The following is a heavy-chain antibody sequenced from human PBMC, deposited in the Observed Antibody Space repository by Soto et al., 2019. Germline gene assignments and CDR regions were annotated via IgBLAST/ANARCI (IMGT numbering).Heavy chain of an antibody. V-gene: IGHV4-61*01. Sequence: SETLSLTCTVSGGSVSSGSYYWSWIRQPPGKGREWIGYIYYSGSTNYNPSLKSRVTISVDTSKNQFSLKLSSVTAADTAVYYCARDLVEKDSYALGWFDPWDQGTLVTVSS. D-gene: IGHD5-18*01. CDR3: ARDLVEKDSYALGWFDP. CDR1: GGSVSSGSYY. J-gene: IGHJ5*02. CDR2: IYYSGST.